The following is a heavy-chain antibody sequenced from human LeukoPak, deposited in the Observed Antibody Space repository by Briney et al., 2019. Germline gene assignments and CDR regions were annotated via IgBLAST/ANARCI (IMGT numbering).Heavy chain of an antibody. CDR1: GGSFSSYA. Sequence: ASVKVSCKASGGSFSSYAISWVRQAPGQGLEWMGRIIPILGIANYAQKFQGRVPITADKSTSTAYMELSSLRSEDTAVYYCARDSGYYDSSGFFDYWGQGTLVTVSS. CDR3: ARDSGYYDSSGFFDY. V-gene: IGHV1-69*04. J-gene: IGHJ4*02. D-gene: IGHD3-22*01. CDR2: IIPILGIA.